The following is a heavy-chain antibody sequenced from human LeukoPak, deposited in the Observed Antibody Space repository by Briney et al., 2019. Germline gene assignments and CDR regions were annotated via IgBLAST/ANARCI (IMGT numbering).Heavy chain of an antibody. CDR1: GFSVTSNG. V-gene: IGHV3-64*01. D-gene: IGHD2-21*02. CDR2: ISSNGVDT. J-gene: IGHJ4*02. CDR3: ARHVDCGADCALDY. Sequence: PGGSLRLSCVAAGFSVTSNGMHWARQAPGKGLEDVSAISSNGVDTFYANSVKGRFTVSRDTSKNTVYLQMGSLRAEDMAVYYCARHVDCGADCALDYWGQGTLVTVSS.